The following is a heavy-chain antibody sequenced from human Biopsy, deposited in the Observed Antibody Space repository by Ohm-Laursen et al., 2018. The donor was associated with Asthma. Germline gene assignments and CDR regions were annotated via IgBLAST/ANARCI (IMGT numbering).Heavy chain of an antibody. CDR1: GHSISRDY. J-gene: IGHJ4*02. CDR2: IYYSGST. Sequence: SHTLSLIRTVSGHSISRDYWRWIRQPPARGLEWIGHIYYSGSTNYQPSLKSRVTISVDTSKNQFPLKLRSATVADAAVYYCARGISRVTGLFDHFDSWGQGTLVTVSS. V-gene: IGHV4-59*12. D-gene: IGHD2-21*02. CDR3: ARGISRVTGLFDHFDS.